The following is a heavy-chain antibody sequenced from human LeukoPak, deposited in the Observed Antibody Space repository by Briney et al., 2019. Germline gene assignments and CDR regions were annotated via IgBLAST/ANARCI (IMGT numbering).Heavy chain of an antibody. Sequence: GGSLRLSCTASGFTFSDYWMTWVRQAPGKGPEWVANIKQDGSQRYNVDSVRGRFTISRDNAKNSLYLQMNSLRDEDTAVYYCARGLRSRGLSFDYWGQGTLVTVSS. CDR3: ARGLRSRGLSFDY. CDR2: IKQDGSQR. D-gene: IGHD2/OR15-2a*01. V-gene: IGHV3-7*01. J-gene: IGHJ4*02. CDR1: GFTFSDYW.